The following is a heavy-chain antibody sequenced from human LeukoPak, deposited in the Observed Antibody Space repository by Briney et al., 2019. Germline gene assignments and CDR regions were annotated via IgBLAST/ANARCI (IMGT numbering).Heavy chain of an antibody. Sequence: GESLKISCKGSGYSFISYWIGWVRQLPGKGLEWMGIIYPGDSETRYNPSFQGQVTISADKSISTAYLQWSSLKASDTAMYYCARHERGWELLSWGQGTLVTVSS. CDR2: IYPGDSET. CDR3: ARHERGWELLS. J-gene: IGHJ4*02. V-gene: IGHV5-51*01. CDR1: GYSFISYW. D-gene: IGHD1-26*01.